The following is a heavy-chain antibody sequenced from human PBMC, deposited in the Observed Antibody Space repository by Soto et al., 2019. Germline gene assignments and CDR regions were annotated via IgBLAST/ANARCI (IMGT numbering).Heavy chain of an antibody. CDR3: AREGYCSGGSCSRYFDY. CDR1: GGTFSSYT. Sequence: QVQLVQSGAEVKKPGSSVKVSCKASGGTFSSYTISWVRQAPGQGLEWMGRIIPILGIANYAQKFQGRVTIPGDNSKSTADMELGSLSSEDTAVYYCAREGYCSGGSCSRYFDYWGQGTLVTVSS. CDR2: IIPILGIA. V-gene: IGHV1-69*08. D-gene: IGHD2-15*01. J-gene: IGHJ4*02.